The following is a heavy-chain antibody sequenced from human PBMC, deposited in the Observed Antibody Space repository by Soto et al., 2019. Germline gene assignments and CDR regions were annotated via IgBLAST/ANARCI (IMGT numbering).Heavy chain of an antibody. D-gene: IGHD4-4*01. J-gene: IGHJ4*02. CDR2: IKSDGSSA. CDR3: TRAYTGFDC. Sequence: EVQLVESGGGLVQPGGSPRLSCAASGFTFSTYWMHWVRQAPGKGLVWVSRIKSDGSSANYADSVKGRFTISRDNAKNTLYLQMNRLRAEDTAVYYCTRAYTGFDCWGQGTLVTVSS. CDR1: GFTFSTYW. V-gene: IGHV3-74*01.